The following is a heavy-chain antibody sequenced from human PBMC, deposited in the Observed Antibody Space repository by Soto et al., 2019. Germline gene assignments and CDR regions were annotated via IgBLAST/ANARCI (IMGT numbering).Heavy chain of an antibody. J-gene: IGHJ3*02. Sequence: PGGSLRLSCAAAGFTFSSYSMNWVRLAPGKGLEWVSSISSSSSYIYYADSVKGRFTISRDNAKNSLYLQMNSLRAEDTAVYYCASAPAAAANAFDIWGQGTMVTVSS. D-gene: IGHD6-13*01. V-gene: IGHV3-21*01. CDR3: ASAPAAAANAFDI. CDR2: ISSSSSYI. CDR1: GFTFSSYS.